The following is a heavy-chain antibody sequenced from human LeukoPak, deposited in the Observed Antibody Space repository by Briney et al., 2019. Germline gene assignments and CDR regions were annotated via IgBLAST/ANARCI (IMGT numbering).Heavy chain of an antibody. Sequence: GGSLRLSCAASGFTVSSYDMHWLRQATGKGVEWVSAIGTSGDTYYPGSVKGRFTISRENAKNSLYLQMNSLRAGDTAVYYCARGSYYYYMDVWGKGTTVTVSS. V-gene: IGHV3-13*01. CDR3: ARGSYYYYMDV. CDR1: GFTVSSYD. J-gene: IGHJ6*03. CDR2: IGTSGDT.